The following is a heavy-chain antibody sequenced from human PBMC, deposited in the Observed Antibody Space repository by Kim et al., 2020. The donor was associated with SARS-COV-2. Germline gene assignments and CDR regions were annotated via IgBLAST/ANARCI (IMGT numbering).Heavy chain of an antibody. Sequence: GESLKISCKGSGYSFTSYWIGWMRQMPGKGLEWMGIIYPGDSDTRYSPSFQGQVTISADKSISTAYLQWSSLKASDTAMYYCARLMQYQLNLSGWFDPWGQGTLVTVSS. J-gene: IGHJ5*02. CDR1: GYSFTSYW. D-gene: IGHD2-2*01. CDR2: IYPGDSDT. CDR3: ARLMQYQLNLSGWFDP. V-gene: IGHV5-51*01.